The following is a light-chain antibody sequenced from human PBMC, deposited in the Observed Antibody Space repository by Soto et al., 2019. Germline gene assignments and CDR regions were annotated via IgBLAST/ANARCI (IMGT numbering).Light chain of an antibody. CDR2: DTG. CDR3: LLCYSGPWV. CDR1: TGAVTSGHY. Sequence: QTVVTQEPSLTVSPGGTVTLTCGSSTGAVTSGHYAHWFQLKPGQAPRALIYDTGNKHSWTPARFSGSVVGGKAALTLSGAQPEDEAEYYCLLCYSGPWVFGGGTKVTVL. J-gene: IGLJ3*02. V-gene: IGLV7-46*01.